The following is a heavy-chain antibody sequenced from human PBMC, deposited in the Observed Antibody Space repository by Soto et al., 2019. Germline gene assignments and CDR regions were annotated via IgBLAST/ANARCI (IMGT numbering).Heavy chain of an antibody. V-gene: IGHV1-69*13. CDR1: GRTFSSYA. CDR2: IIPIFGTA. J-gene: IGHJ6*02. D-gene: IGHD3-22*01. Sequence: SVKFSCRASGRTFSSYAISWVRQAPGQGLEWMGGIIPIFGTANYSQKFQGRVTITADESTSTAYMELSSLRAEDTAVYYCASGALKTTYYYDSSGYIYGMDVWGQGTTVTVSS. CDR3: ASGALKTTYYYDSSGYIYGMDV.